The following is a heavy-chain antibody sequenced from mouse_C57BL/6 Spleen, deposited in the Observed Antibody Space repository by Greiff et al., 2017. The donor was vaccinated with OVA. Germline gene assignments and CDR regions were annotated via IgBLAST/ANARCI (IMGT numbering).Heavy chain of an antibody. J-gene: IGHJ2*01. CDR3: ASGLITTVGATDY. D-gene: IGHD1-1*01. V-gene: IGHV1-55*01. CDR1: GYTFTSYW. CDR2: IYPGSGST. Sequence: VQLQQPGAELVKPGASVKMSCKASGYTFTSYWITWVKQRPGQGLEWIGDIYPGSGSTNYNEKFKSKATLTVDTSSSTAYMQLSSLTSEDSAVYDGASGLITTVGATDYWGQGTTLTVSS.